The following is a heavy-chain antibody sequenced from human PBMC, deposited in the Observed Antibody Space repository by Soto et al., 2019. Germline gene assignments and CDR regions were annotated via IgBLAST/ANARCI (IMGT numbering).Heavy chain of an antibody. CDR3: AKDGSSGWYSLFYYYYYGMDV. CDR1: GFPFSSYA. Sequence: GGSLRLSCAASGFPFSSYAMHWVRQAPGKGLEWVAVISYDGSNKYYADSVKGRFTISRDNSKNTLYLQMNSLRAEDTAVYYCAKDGSSGWYSLFYYYYYGMDVWGQGTTVTSP. D-gene: IGHD6-19*01. CDR2: ISYDGSNK. V-gene: IGHV3-30*18. J-gene: IGHJ6*02.